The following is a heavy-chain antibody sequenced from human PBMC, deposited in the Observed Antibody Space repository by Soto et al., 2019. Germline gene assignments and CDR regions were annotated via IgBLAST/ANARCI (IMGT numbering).Heavy chain of an antibody. Sequence: TLSLTCTVSGGSISSYYWSWIRQPPGKGLEWIGYISYSGSTNYSPSLKSRVTISVDTSKNQFSLKLTSVTAADTAVYYCAREGVSSSWYYYYGMDVWGQGTTVTVSS. CDR1: GGSISSYY. J-gene: IGHJ6*02. V-gene: IGHV4-59*01. CDR3: AREGVSSSWYYYYGMDV. CDR2: ISYSGST. D-gene: IGHD6-13*01.